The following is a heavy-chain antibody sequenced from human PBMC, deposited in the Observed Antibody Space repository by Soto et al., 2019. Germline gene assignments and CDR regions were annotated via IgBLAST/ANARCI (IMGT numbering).Heavy chain of an antibody. V-gene: IGHV3-23*01. CDR3: AKRSSSSTFDY. J-gene: IGHJ4*02. CDR2: ISGSGGST. Sequence: PGGSLRLSCAASGFTFDDYAMTWARQAPGKGLEWVSAISGSGGSTYYADSVKGRFTISRDNSKNTLYLQMNSLRAEDTAVYYCAKRSSSSTFDYRGQGTLVTVPS. D-gene: IGHD6-6*01. CDR1: GFTFDDYA.